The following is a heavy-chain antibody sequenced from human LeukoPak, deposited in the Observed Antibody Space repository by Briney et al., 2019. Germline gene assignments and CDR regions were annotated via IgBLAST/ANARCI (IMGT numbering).Heavy chain of an antibody. CDR1: GVSISSYY. Sequence: PSETLSLTCTVSGVSISSYYWSWVRQPAGKGMEWVGRIHTSGSNNYNPSLKSRVPMSLDTSKNQFSLKLSSVTAADTAVYYCARDQYYYDSSGYLTFDYGGQGTLVTVSA. D-gene: IGHD3-22*01. CDR3: ARDQYYYDSSGYLTFDY. V-gene: IGHV4-4*07. CDR2: IHTSGSN. J-gene: IGHJ4*02.